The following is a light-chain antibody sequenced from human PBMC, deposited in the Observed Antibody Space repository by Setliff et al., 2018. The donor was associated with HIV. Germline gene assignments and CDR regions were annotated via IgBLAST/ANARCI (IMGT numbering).Light chain of an antibody. J-gene: IGLJ2*01. CDR2: YDD. V-gene: IGLV1-36*01. Sequence: QSVLTQPPSVSEAPGQRVTLSCSGSSSNIGNYGVNWCQQFPGQAPKLLIYYDDLLSSGVSDRFSGSRSGTTASLAISGLQSEDEADYYCTSWDDNRNGLVFGGGTKVTVL. CDR3: TSWDDNRNGLV. CDR1: SSNIGNYG.